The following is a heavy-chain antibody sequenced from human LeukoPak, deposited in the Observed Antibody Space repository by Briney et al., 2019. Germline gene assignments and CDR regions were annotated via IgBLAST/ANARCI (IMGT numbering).Heavy chain of an antibody. J-gene: IGHJ6*03. D-gene: IGHD1-14*01. CDR2: IWYDGSNK. CDR1: GFTFSSYG. Sequence: GRSLRLSCAASGFTFSSYGMHWVRQAPGKGLEWVAVIWYDGSNKYYADSVKGRFTISRDNSKNTLYLQMNSLRAEDTAVYYCARDRNHRYYYYYYMDVWGKGTTVTVSS. CDR3: ARDRNHRYYYYYYMDV. V-gene: IGHV3-33*01.